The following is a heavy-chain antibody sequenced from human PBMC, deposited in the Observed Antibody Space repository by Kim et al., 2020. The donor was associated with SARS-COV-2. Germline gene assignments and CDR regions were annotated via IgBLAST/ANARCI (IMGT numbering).Heavy chain of an antibody. CDR2: ISGSGGST. J-gene: IGHJ3*02. CDR3: AKAIDLWFGELDAFDI. V-gene: IGHV3-23*01. CDR1: GFTFSSYA. D-gene: IGHD3-10*01. Sequence: GGSLRLSCAASGFTFSSYAMSWVRQAPGKGLEWVSAISGSGGSTYYADSVKGRFTISRDNSKNTLYLQMNSLRAEDTAVYYCAKAIDLWFGELDAFDIWGQGTXVTXSS.